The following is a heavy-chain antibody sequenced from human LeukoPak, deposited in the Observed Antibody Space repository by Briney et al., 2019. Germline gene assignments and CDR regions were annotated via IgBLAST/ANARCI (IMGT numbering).Heavy chain of an antibody. CDR1: GFTFSSYW. J-gene: IGHJ5*02. CDR2: INHNGNVN. D-gene: IGHD2-2*01. Sequence: PGGSLRLSCAASGFTFSSYWMNWARQAPGKGLEWVASINHNGNVNYYVDSVKGRFTISRDNSKNTLYLQMNSLRAEDTAVYYCARVGYCSSTSCYGNWFDPWGQGTLVTVSS. V-gene: IGHV3-7*03. CDR3: ARVGYCSSTSCYGNWFDP.